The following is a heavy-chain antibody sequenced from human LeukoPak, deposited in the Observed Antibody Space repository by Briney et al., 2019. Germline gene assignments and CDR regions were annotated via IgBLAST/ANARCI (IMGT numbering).Heavy chain of an antibody. Sequence: PGRSLRLSCAASGFTFDDYAMHWVRQAPGKGLEWVSGISWNSGSIGYADSVKGRFTISRDNAKNSLYLQMNSLRAEDTALYYCAKVMEAAAVPTYFDYWGQGTLVTVSS. J-gene: IGHJ4*02. D-gene: IGHD6-13*01. CDR3: AKVMEAAAVPTYFDY. CDR1: GFTFDDYA. V-gene: IGHV3-9*01. CDR2: ISWNSGSI.